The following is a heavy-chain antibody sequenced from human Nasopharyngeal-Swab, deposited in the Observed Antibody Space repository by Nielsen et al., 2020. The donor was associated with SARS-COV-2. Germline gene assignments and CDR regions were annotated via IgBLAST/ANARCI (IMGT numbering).Heavy chain of an antibody. Sequence: GESLKISCAASGFTFSSYSMNWVRQAPGKGLEWVSYISSSSSTIYYADSVKGRFTISRDNSKNTLYLQMNGLRAEDTAVYYCAKSGYWGQGTLVTVSS. CDR2: ISSSSSTI. CDR1: GFTFSSYS. CDR3: AKSGY. V-gene: IGHV3-48*01. D-gene: IGHD3-10*01. J-gene: IGHJ4*02.